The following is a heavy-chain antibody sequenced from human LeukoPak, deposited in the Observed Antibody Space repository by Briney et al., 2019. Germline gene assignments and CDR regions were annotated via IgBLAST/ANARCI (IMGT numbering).Heavy chain of an antibody. D-gene: IGHD2-15*01. CDR2: TFYRSKWYY. V-gene: IGHV6-1*01. CDR1: GDSVSNNNAA. J-gene: IGHJ4*02. Sequence: SQTLSLTCAICGDSVSNNNAAWNWIRQSPSRCLEWLGRTFYRSKWYYDYAVSVKSRITINSDTSKNQFSLQLTYVNPEDTAVYYCAREGRRISGGTLSLVYWGQGTLVTVSS. CDR3: AREGRRISGGTLSLVY.